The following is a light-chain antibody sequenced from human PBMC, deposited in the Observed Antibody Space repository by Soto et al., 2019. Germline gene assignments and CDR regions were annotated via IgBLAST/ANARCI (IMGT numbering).Light chain of an antibody. J-gene: IGKJ3*01. CDR1: QSVSSY. Sequence: EIVLTQSPATLSLSPGERATLSCRASQSVSSYLAWYQQKPGQAPRLLIYDASNRATGIPARFSGSGSGTDFTLTISILEPEDFAVYYCQQRSNWPTFGPGTKVDIK. V-gene: IGKV3-11*01. CDR2: DAS. CDR3: QQRSNWPT.